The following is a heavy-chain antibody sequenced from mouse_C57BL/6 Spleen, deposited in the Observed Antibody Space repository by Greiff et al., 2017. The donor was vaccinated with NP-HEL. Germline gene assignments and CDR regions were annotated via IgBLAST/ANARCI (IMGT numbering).Heavy chain of an antibody. V-gene: IGHV1-61*01. D-gene: IGHD2-4*01. J-gene: IGHJ4*01. Sequence: QVQLQQPGAELVRPGSSVKLSCKASGYTFTSYWMDWVKQRPGQGLEWIGNIYPSDSETHYNQKFKDKATLTVDKSSSTAYMQLSSLTSEDSAVYYCARGRDDYDSAMDYWGQGTSVTVSS. CDR3: ARGRDDYDSAMDY. CDR1: GYTFTSYW. CDR2: IYPSDSET.